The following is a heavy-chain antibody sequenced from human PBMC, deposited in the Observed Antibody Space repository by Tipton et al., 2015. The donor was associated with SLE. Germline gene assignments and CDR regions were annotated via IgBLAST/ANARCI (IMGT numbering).Heavy chain of an antibody. CDR2: IYSSGST. V-gene: IGHV4-59*12. D-gene: IGHD2-15*01. Sequence: TLSLTCTVSGGSSSSYYWAWIRQPPGKGLEWIGYIYSSGSTNYYPSLKSRVTMSVDTSKNQFSLKLTSVTAADTAVYYCARGGCSGRSCYPYYYGMDVWGPGTTVTVSS. J-gene: IGHJ6*02. CDR3: ARGGCSGRSCYPYYYGMDV. CDR1: GGSSSSYY.